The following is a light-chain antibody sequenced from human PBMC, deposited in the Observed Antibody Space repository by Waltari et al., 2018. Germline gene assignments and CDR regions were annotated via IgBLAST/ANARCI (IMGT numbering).Light chain of an antibody. CDR3: SSYAAYNPGI. J-gene: IGLJ2*01. Sequence: QSTLTQPASVSGSLGQSITISCIGTSGDVGNYNLVSWYQQHPGKAPKFMIYGVNKRPSGVSNRFPCPKSGNTASLTISGLQGEDEAIYFCSSYAAYNPGIFGGGTKVAVL. CDR2: GVN. V-gene: IGLV2-23*02. CDR1: SGDVGNYNL.